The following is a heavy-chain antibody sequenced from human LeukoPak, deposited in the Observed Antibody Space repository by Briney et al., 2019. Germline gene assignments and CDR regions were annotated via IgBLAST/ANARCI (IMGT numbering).Heavy chain of an antibody. CDR3: AGYQTSGGYRYHV. D-gene: IGHD3-22*01. CDR1: GGSISSYY. J-gene: IGHJ6*02. Sequence: KPSETLSLTCTVSGGSISSYYWNWIRQPPGKGLEWIREIYQSGSTNYNPSLKSRVTISVDKSKNQFSLKLSSVTAADTAVYYCAGYQTSGGYRYHVWGQGTTVTVSS. V-gene: IGHV4-59*12. CDR2: IYQSGST.